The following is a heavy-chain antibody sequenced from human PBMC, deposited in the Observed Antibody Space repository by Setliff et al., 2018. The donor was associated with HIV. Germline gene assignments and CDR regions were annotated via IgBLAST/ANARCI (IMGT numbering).Heavy chain of an antibody. CDR3: AREYDVLTGYYISAFDI. CDR1: GYTFTGYF. Sequence: ASVKVSCKASGYTFTGYFIHWVRQAPGQGLEWVGRINPNSGDTNFAQRFQGRIAMTRDTSISTAYLDLNRLRSDDTAVYYCAREYDVLTGYYISAFDIWGQGTMVTVSS. CDR2: INPNSGDT. J-gene: IGHJ3*02. D-gene: IGHD3-9*01. V-gene: IGHV1-2*06.